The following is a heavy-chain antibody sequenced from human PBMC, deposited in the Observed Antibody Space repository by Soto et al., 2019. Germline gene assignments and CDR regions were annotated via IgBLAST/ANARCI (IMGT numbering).Heavy chain of an antibody. Sequence: QVQLVQSGAEVKKPGASVKVSCKASGYTFTSSDINWVRRAPGQGLEWMGWMNADSGHAAYAQKVQGRVTLTASTSTSTVYMEMRSLGSEDTDVYYCARRPHCSGGICYYGLDNWGQGTLVTVSS. CDR2: MNADSGHA. J-gene: IGHJ4*02. CDR3: ARRPHCSGGICYYGLDN. D-gene: IGHD2-15*01. CDR1: GYTFTSSD. V-gene: IGHV1-8*01.